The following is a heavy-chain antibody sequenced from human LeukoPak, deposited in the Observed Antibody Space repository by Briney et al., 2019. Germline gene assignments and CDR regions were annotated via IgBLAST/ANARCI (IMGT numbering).Heavy chain of an antibody. V-gene: IGHV3-30-3*01. CDR3: ARGAYYMDV. CDR1: GFTVSSNY. CDR2: ISYDGSNK. D-gene: IGHD4/OR15-4a*01. Sequence: GGSLRLSCAASGFTVSSNYMSWVRQAPGKGLEWVAVISYDGSNKYYADSVKGRFTISRDNSKNTLYLQMNSLRAEDTAVYYCARGAYYMDVWAKGPRSPSP. J-gene: IGHJ6*03.